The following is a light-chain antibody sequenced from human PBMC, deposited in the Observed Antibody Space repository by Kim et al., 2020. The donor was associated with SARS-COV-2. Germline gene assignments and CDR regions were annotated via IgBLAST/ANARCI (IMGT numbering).Light chain of an antibody. CDR3: SSYTSTFTYV. CDR1: SSDVVGYNY. Sequence: GQTITITCTGTSSDVVGYNYVSWYQQYPGKAPKLMVYDVSKWPSGISNRFSGSKSGNTASLTISGLQAEDEADYYCSSYTSTFTYVFGTGTKVTVL. V-gene: IGLV2-14*04. J-gene: IGLJ1*01. CDR2: DVS.